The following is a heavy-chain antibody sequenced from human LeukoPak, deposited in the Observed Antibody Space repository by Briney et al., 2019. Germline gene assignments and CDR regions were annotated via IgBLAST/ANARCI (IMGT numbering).Heavy chain of an antibody. CDR3: ARDVVDTAMVLMADAFDI. D-gene: IGHD5-18*01. CDR1: GYTFTSYA. V-gene: IGHV1-3*01. CDR2: INAGNGNT. Sequence: ASVKVSCKASGYTFTSYAMHWVRQAPGQRFEWMEWINAGNGNTKYSQKFQGRVTITRDTSASTAYMELSSLRSEDTAVYYCARDVVDTAMVLMADAFDIWGQGTMVTVSS. J-gene: IGHJ3*02.